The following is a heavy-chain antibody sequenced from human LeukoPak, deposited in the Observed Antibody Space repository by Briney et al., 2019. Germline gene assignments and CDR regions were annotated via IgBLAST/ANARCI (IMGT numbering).Heavy chain of an antibody. J-gene: IGHJ4*02. CDR2: IWFDGTEK. CDR3: ARDAQRGFDYSNSLEY. V-gene: IGHV3-33*08. Sequence: GGSLRLSCTASGFTYNHYGMHWVRQAPGKGLEWVAVIWFDGTEKYYADAVKGRFTVSRDDSSNTLYLQMNSLRGEDTAVYYCARDAQRGFDYSNSLEYWGQGTLVTVSS. D-gene: IGHD4-11*01. CDR1: GFTYNHYG.